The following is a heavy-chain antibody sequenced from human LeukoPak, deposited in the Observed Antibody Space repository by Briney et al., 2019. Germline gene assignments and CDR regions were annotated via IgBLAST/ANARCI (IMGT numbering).Heavy chain of an antibody. Sequence: SETLSLTCTVSGDSINTYYWNWIRRPPGKGLEWIGNIYYTGSTKYNPALKSRVTISVDTSKNQFSLKLSSVTAADTAMYYCATDYGGTLSYWGQGTLVTVSS. J-gene: IGHJ4*02. CDR2: IYYTGST. V-gene: IGHV4-59*01. CDR1: GDSINTYY. CDR3: ATDYGGTLSY. D-gene: IGHD4-23*01.